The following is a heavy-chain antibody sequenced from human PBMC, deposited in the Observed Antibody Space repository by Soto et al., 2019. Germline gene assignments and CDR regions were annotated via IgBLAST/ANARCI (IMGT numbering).Heavy chain of an antibody. V-gene: IGHV5-51*01. D-gene: IGHD6-19*01. Sequence: GESLKICCKGSGYIFTTYWIGWVRQMPGKGLEWMGIIYPGDSDTRYSPSFQGQVTISADKSISTAYLQWSSVKASDTAIYYAARQKPESGYSSSFALAYLGQLTQVTVA. CDR2: IYPGDSDT. CDR3: ARQKPESGYSSSFALAY. CDR1: GYIFTTYW. J-gene: IGHJ4*02.